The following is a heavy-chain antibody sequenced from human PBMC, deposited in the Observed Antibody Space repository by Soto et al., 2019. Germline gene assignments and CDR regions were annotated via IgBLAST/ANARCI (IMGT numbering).Heavy chain of an antibody. CDR2: STNTRDGYII. J-gene: IGHJ6*03. V-gene: IGHV3-72*01. CDR3: AREQGYYMDV. Sequence: EVQVVESGGGLVQPGGSLRLSCAASGFTLSDYYLDWVRQAPGKGLEWVGRSTNTRDGYIINYAASVRGRFTISRDDSKSSVYLQMNSLKSDDTAVYYCAREQGYYMDVWGKGTTVTVSS. CDR1: GFTLSDYY.